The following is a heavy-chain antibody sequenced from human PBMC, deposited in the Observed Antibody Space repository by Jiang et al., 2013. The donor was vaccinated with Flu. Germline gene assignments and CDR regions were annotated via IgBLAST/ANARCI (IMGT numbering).Heavy chain of an antibody. J-gene: IGHJ6*02. CDR1: GLTFSRNT. CDR3: ARELPSKTYVHYYGMDV. CDR2: ISGDSRYI. D-gene: IGHD4-11*01. Sequence: VQLVESGGGLVEPGWSLTLSCAASGLTFSRNTMNWVRLAPGKGLEWVASISGDSRYIYYAESLEGRFTIFRDNGKNSAYLQMNSLRFEDTALYYCARELPSKTYVHYYGMDVWGQGTTVTVSS. V-gene: IGHV3-21*01.